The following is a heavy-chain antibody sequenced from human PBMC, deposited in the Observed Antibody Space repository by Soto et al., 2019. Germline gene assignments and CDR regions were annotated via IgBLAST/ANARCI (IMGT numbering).Heavy chain of an antibody. J-gene: IGHJ6*02. D-gene: IGHD6-13*01. Sequence: QVQLVQSGAEVKKPGSSVKVSCKASGGTFSSYAISWVRQAPGQGLEWMGGIIPIFGTANYAQKFQGRVTITADESTSTAYMELSSLRAEDTAVYYCARDNDIAAADPNHYYYYGMDVWGQGTTVTVSS. CDR3: ARDNDIAAADPNHYYYYGMDV. V-gene: IGHV1-69*01. CDR2: IIPIFGTA. CDR1: GGTFSSYA.